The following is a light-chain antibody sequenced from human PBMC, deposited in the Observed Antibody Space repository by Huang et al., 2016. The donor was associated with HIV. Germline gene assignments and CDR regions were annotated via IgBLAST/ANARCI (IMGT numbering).Light chain of an antibody. Sequence: EIVMTQSPVILSVSPGERATLSCRASQSVGSNLAWYQQKPGQAPRPLIYGASTRATGIPVRFSGSGSGTEFTLTISSLHSEDFAVYHCQQYNNWPPWTFGQGTKVEMK. CDR3: QQYNNWPPWT. CDR2: GAS. J-gene: IGKJ1*01. CDR1: QSVGSN. V-gene: IGKV3-15*01.